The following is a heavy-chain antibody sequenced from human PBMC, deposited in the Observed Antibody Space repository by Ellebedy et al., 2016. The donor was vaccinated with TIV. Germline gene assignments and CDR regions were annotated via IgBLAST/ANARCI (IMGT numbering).Heavy chain of an antibody. CDR2: ISNSGSTI. D-gene: IGHD3-10*01. CDR3: TRDFAVKAKSD. Sequence: GESLKISCAASGFSFSAYYMSWVRQAPGKGLEWVSYISNSGSTIYYADSVKGRFTISRDNAKKSLYLQMNSLRAEDTAVYYCTRDFAVKAKSDWGQGTLVTVSS. CDR1: GFSFSAYY. J-gene: IGHJ4*02. V-gene: IGHV3-11*01.